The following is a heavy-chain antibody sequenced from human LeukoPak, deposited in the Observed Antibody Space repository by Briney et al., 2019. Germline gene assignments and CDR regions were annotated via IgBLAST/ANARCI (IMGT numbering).Heavy chain of an antibody. J-gene: IGHJ4*02. CDR3: SRGEYQLLYGY. CDR2: INPSGGSA. CDR1: GYTFTIYY. D-gene: IGHD2-2*02. Sequence: ASVKVSCKASGYTFTIYYMHWVRQAPGQGLEWMGIINPSGGSAYYAQKFQGRVTMTRDTSTSTVYMELSSLRSEDTAVYYCSRGEYQLLYGYWGQGTLVTVSS. V-gene: IGHV1-46*01.